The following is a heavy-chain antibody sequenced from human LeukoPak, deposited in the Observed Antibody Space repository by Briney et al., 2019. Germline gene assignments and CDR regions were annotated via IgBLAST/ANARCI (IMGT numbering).Heavy chain of an antibody. D-gene: IGHD3-10*01. J-gene: IGHJ5*02. CDR2: IYYSGST. V-gene: IGHV4-39*01. Sequence: PSETLSLTCTVSGGSISSSSYYWGWIRQPPGKGLEWIGSIYYSGSTYYNPSLKSRVTISVDTSKNQFSLKLSSVTAADTAVYYCASSPLWFGEPSPNWFDPWGQGTLVTVSS. CDR3: ASSPLWFGEPSPNWFDP. CDR1: GGSISSSSYY.